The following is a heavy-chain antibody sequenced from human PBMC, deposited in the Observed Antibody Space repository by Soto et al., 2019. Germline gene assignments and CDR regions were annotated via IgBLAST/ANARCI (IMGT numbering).Heavy chain of an antibody. D-gene: IGHD6-19*01. CDR3: ARGKQWLSYGMDV. Sequence: ASVKFSCKASGYTFTGYYMHWVRQAPGQGLEWMGWINPNSGGTNYAQKFQGWVTMTRDTSISTAYMELSRLRSDDTAVYYCARGKQWLSYGMDVWGQGTTVTVSS. J-gene: IGHJ6*02. CDR1: GYTFTGYY. V-gene: IGHV1-2*04. CDR2: INPNSGGT.